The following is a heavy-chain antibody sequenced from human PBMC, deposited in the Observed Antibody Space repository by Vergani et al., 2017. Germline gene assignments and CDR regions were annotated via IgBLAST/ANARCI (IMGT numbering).Heavy chain of an antibody. CDR1: FDSIRNLY. CDR3: GSDTHSGQRADR. Sequence: QVQLQESGPGLVKSSETLSLTCSVSFDSIRNLYCNWIRQPPGKGLEWIGSIHYSENTNYNPSLKTRVTISVDTSKNQFSLTLTSVPAADTAVYYCGSDTHSGQRADRWGQGILVTVTS. CDR2: IHYSENT. V-gene: IGHV4-59*11. J-gene: IGHJ5*02. D-gene: IGHD6-19*01.